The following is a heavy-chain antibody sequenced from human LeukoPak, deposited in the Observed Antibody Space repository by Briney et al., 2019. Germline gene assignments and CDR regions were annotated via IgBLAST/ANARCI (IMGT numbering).Heavy chain of an antibody. CDR2: IKQDGDEQ. CDR1: GFTFSNYW. V-gene: IGHV3-7*03. J-gene: IGHJ5*02. D-gene: IGHD2-2*01. Sequence: PGGSLRLSCAASGFTFSNYWMSWVRQAPGKGLEWVANIKQDGDEQYYVDSVRGRFTISRGNAKNSLYLQMSSLRSEDTAVYYCARGLKRRYGCSSTSCYWFDPWGQGTLVTVSS. CDR3: ARGLKRRYGCSSTSCYWFDP.